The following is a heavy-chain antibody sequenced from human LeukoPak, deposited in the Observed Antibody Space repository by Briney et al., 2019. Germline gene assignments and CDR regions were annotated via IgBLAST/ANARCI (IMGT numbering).Heavy chain of an antibody. D-gene: IGHD3-3*01. J-gene: IGHJ3*02. CDR1: GGSISSYY. Sequence: PSETLSLTCTVSGGSISSYYWSWIRQPPGKGLEWIGYIYYSGSTNYNPSLKSRVTISVDTSKNQFSLKLSSVTAADTAVYYCARQNYDFWSGYLNAFDIWGQGTMVTVSS. CDR2: IYYSGST. CDR3: ARQNYDFWSGYLNAFDI. V-gene: IGHV4-59*01.